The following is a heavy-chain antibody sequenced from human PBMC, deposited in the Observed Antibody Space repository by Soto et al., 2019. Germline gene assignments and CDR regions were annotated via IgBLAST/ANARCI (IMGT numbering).Heavy chain of an antibody. V-gene: IGHV5-51*01. D-gene: IGHD5-18*01. CDR1: GYIFANYW. Sequence: GEFRKISCAASGYIFANYWISWVRQMPGKCLEWMGRIAPGDSETTYSPYFKGQVTISADKSITSAYMQWSSLEASDTAMYYCTRRGRSAWIHGMDVWGQGTSVTVSS. CDR2: IAPGDSET. J-gene: IGHJ6*02. CDR3: TRRGRSAWIHGMDV.